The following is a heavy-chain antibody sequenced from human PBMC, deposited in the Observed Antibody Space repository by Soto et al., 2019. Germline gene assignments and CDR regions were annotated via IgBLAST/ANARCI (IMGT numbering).Heavy chain of an antibody. J-gene: IGHJ5*02. CDR2: INAGNGNT. CDR1: GYTFTSYA. CDR3: ARDGAYSSSWYVTGWFDP. Sequence: QVQLVQSGAEVKKPGASVKVSCKASGYTFTSYAMHWVRQAPGQRLEWMGWINAGNGNTKYSQKFQGRATITRDTSASTAYMELSSLRSEDTAVYYCARDGAYSSSWYVTGWFDPWGQGTLVTVSS. D-gene: IGHD6-13*01. V-gene: IGHV1-3*01.